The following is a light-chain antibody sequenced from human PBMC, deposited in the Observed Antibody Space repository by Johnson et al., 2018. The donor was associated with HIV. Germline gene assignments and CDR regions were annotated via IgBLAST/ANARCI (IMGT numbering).Light chain of an antibody. CDR2: DNN. V-gene: IGLV1-51*01. CDR1: SSNIGNNY. J-gene: IGLJ1*01. CDR3: GTWDSSLGAGDF. Sequence: QPVLTQPPSVSAAPGQKVTISCSGSSSNIGNNYVSWYQQLPGTAPKLLIYDNNKRPSGIPDRFSGSKSGTSATLGITGLQTGDEADYYCGTWDSSLGAGDFFGTGTKVTVL.